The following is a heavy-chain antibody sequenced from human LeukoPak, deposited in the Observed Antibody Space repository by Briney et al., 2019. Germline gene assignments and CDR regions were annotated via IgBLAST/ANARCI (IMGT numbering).Heavy chain of an antibody. Sequence: GGSLRLSCAASGFTFDDYGMSWVRHAPGKGLEWVSGINWNGGSTGYADSVKGRFTISRDNAKNSLYLQMNSLRAEDTAVYYCARDGGWELLATNYWGQGTLVTVSS. CDR3: ARDGGWELLATNY. V-gene: IGHV3-20*04. D-gene: IGHD1-26*01. J-gene: IGHJ4*02. CDR2: INWNGGST. CDR1: GFTFDDYG.